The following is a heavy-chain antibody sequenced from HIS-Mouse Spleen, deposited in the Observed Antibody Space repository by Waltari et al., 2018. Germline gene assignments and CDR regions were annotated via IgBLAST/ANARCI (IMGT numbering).Heavy chain of an antibody. Sequence: QVQLQQWGAGLLKPSETLSLTCAVYGGSFSGYYWSWTRQPPGKGLDWIGEINHSGSTNYNPSLKSRVTMSVDTSKNQFSLKLSSVTAADTAVYYCARGFSAMGKVDYWGHGTLVTVSS. CDR2: INHSGST. V-gene: IGHV4-34*01. D-gene: IGHD5-18*01. J-gene: IGHJ4*01. CDR3: ARGFSAMGKVDY. CDR1: GGSFSGYY.